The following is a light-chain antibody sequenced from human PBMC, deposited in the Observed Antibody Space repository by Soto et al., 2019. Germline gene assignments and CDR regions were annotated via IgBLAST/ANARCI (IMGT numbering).Light chain of an antibody. CDR1: QSISGS. CDR2: EAS. CDR3: QQYNGYWT. Sequence: DIQMTQSPSTLSASVGDRVTITCRASQSISGSLAWYQQKPGKAPKLLIYEASNLKSWCPSRFSGSGSGTEYTLTISSLQPDDSASYYCQQYNGYWTFGKGTRVEIK. V-gene: IGKV1-5*03. J-gene: IGKJ1*01.